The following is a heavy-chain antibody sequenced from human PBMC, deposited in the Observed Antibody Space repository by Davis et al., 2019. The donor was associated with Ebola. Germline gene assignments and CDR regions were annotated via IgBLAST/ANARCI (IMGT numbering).Heavy chain of an antibody. J-gene: IGHJ3*02. CDR2: ISSSSSTI. D-gene: IGHD6-19*01. CDR3: ATEVAGGAFDI. Sequence: GESLKISCAASGFTFNIYGMYWFRQPPGKGLEWVSYISSSSSTIYYADSVKDRFTISRDNAKNSLYLQMHSLRADDTAVYYCATEVAGGAFDIWGRGTMVTVSS. V-gene: IGHV3-48*04. CDR1: GFTFNIYG.